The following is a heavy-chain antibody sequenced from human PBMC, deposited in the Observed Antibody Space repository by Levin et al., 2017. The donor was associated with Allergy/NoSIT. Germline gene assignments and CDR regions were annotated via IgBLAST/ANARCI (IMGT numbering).Heavy chain of an antibody. CDR1: GFTFSSYG. CDR3: AKSNERSGYSSGWPYDAFDI. J-gene: IGHJ3*02. D-gene: IGHD6-19*01. V-gene: IGHV3-30*18. CDR2: ISYDGSNK. Sequence: GGSLRLSCAASGFTFSSYGMHWVRQAPGKGLEWVAVISYDGSNKYYADSVKGRFTISRDNSKNTLYLQMNSLRAEDTAVYYCAKSNERSGYSSGWPYDAFDIWGQGTMVTVSS.